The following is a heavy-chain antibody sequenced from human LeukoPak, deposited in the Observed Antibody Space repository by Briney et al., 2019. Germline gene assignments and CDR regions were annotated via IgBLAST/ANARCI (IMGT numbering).Heavy chain of an antibody. CDR3: AKDGRGYDFWSATIGYYYYYMDV. D-gene: IGHD3-3*01. J-gene: IGHJ6*03. V-gene: IGHV3-23*01. Sequence: GGSLRLSCAASGFTFSSYAMSWVRQAPGKGLEWVSAISGSGGSIYYADSVKGRFTISRDNSKNTLYLQMNSLRAEDTAVYYCAKDGRGYDFWSATIGYYYYYMDVWGKGTTVTVSS. CDR1: GFTFSSYA. CDR2: ISGSGGSI.